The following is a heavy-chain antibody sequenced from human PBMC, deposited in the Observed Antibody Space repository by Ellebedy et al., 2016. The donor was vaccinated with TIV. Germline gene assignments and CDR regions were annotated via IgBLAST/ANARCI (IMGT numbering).Heavy chain of an antibody. D-gene: IGHD6-13*01. J-gene: IGHJ5*02. Sequence: GESLKISCSVSGFTFSSYAMHWVRQAPGKGLQSVSAISSNGVTTDYADSVEGRFTISRDNSKNTLYLQMRSLRPEDTAVYYCVKAWHSSSWYSNWFDPWGQGTLVIVSS. V-gene: IGHV3-64D*09. CDR2: ISSNGVTT. CDR3: VKAWHSSSWYSNWFDP. CDR1: GFTFSSYA.